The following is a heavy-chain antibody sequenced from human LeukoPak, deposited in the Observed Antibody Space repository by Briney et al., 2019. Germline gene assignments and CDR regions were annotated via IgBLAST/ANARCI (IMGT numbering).Heavy chain of an antibody. V-gene: IGHV1-46*01. D-gene: IGHD2-2*01. CDR3: ARDGPTAAPFDY. J-gene: IGHJ4*02. CDR2: IKPSGGST. CDR1: GYRFTSYD. Sequence: ASVKGSCKASGYRFTSYDMHWVRQAPGHGLEWMGIIKPSGGSTSYAQRFQGRVAMTRDTSTTTVYMEVDSLTSEDTAVYFCARDGPTAAPFDYWGQGTLVTVSS.